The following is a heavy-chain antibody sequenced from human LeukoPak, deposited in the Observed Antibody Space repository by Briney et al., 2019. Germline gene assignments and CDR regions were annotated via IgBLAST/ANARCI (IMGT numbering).Heavy chain of an antibody. D-gene: IGHD3-10*01. Sequence: ASVKVSCKASGYTFTSYGISWVRQAPGQGLEWMGWISAYNGNTNYAQKLQGRVTMTTDTSTSTAYMELRSLRSDDTAVYYCARETFFYGSGSYYNWYCYGMDVWGQGTTVTVSS. V-gene: IGHV1-18*01. CDR1: GYTFTSYG. J-gene: IGHJ6*02. CDR2: ISAYNGNT. CDR3: ARETFFYGSGSYYNWYCYGMDV.